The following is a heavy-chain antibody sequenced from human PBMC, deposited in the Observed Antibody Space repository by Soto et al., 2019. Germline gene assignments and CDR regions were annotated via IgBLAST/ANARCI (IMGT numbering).Heavy chain of an antibody. CDR2: INHSGST. J-gene: IGHJ3*02. Sequence: SETLSLTCAVYGGSFSGYYWSWIRQPPGKGLEWIGEINHSGSTNYNPSLKSRVTISVDTSKNQFSLKLSSVTAADTAVYYCARALDDDAFDIWGQGTMFTVSS. V-gene: IGHV4-34*01. CDR1: GGSFSGYY. CDR3: ARALDDDAFDI.